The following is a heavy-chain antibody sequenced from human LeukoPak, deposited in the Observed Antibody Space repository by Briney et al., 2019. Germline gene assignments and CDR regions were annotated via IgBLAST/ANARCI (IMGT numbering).Heavy chain of an antibody. J-gene: IGHJ6*02. V-gene: IGHV3-7*01. CDR2: IKQDGSEK. CDR1: GFTFSSYW. D-gene: IGHD6-19*01. Sequence: GGSLRLSCAASGFTFSSYWMSWVRQAPGKGLEWVANIKQDGSEKYYVDSVKGRFTISRDNAKSSLYLQMNSLRAEDTAVYYCASFTGYSSGWLHYYYYYGMDVWGQGTTVTVSS. CDR3: ASFTGYSSGWLHYYYYYGMDV.